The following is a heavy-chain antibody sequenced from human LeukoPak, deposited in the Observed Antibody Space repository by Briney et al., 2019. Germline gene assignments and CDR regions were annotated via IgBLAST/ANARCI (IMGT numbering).Heavy chain of an antibody. CDR3: ARNLAYNAFDI. CDR1: RFTFSSSW. CDR2: IKEDGSQK. Sequence: GGSLRLSCAASRFTFSSSWMTWVRQPPGKGLEWVATIKEDGSQKDYEDSVKGRFTISRDNVKNSLYLQMDSLRAEDAAVYFCARNLAYNAFDIWGQGTMVTVSS. V-gene: IGHV3-7*01. D-gene: IGHD1-1*01. J-gene: IGHJ3*02.